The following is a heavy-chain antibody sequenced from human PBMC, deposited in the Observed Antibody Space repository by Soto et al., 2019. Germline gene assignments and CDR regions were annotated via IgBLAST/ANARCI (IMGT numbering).Heavy chain of an antibody. J-gene: IGHJ4*02. CDR3: AREVPVARGFFDY. D-gene: IGHD2-2*01. Sequence: EVHLVESGGGLVQPGGSLRLSCAASGFTVSTNYMNWVRQAPGKGLEWVSIIYTGGTTYYPDSVKGRFTISRDNSKNTLYLQMNSLRAEDTAVYYCAREVPVARGFFDYWGQRTLVTVSS. V-gene: IGHV3-66*01. CDR1: GFTVSTNY. CDR2: IYTGGTT.